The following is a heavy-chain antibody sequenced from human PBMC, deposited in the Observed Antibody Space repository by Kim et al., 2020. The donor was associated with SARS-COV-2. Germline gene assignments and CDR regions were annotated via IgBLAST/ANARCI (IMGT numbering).Heavy chain of an antibody. CDR1: GFKFSNYA. J-gene: IGHJ4*02. Sequence: GGSLRLSCTTSGFKFSNYAMSWFRQASGKGLEWVSALGGAGGASYYADSVKGRFTISRDSSTNTMYLQMNTLRVEDTAVYYCAKVGSGAYGGRDYFDYWGQGTLVTVTP. CDR3: AKVGSGAYGGRDYFDY. V-gene: IGHV3-23*01. D-gene: IGHD4-17*01. CDR2: LGGAGGAS.